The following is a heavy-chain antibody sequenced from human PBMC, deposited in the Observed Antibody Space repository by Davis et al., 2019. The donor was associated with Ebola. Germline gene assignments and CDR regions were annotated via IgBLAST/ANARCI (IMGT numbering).Heavy chain of an antibody. CDR2: INSDGSST. D-gene: IGHD4-17*01. J-gene: IGHJ6*02. CDR3: AKRPSVTTRASYYYYYGMDV. V-gene: IGHV3-74*01. Sequence: HTGGSLRLSCAASGFTFSSYWMHWVRQAPGKGLVWVSRINSDGSSTSYADSVKGRFTISRDNSKNTLYLQMNSLRAEDTAVYYCAKRPSVTTRASYYYYYGMDVWGQGTMVTVSS. CDR1: GFTFSSYW.